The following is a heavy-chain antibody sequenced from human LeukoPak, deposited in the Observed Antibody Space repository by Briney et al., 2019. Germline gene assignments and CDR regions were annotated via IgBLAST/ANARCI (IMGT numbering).Heavy chain of an antibody. V-gene: IGHV4-34*01. Sequence: PSETLSLTCAVYGGSFSGYYWSWIRQPPGKGLEWIGEINHSGSTNNNPSLKSRVTISVDTSKNQFSLKLSSVAAADTAVYYCASSGRMTTVTTAFHYWGQGTLVTVSS. CDR3: ASSGRMTTVTTAFHY. J-gene: IGHJ4*02. CDR1: GGSFSGYY. D-gene: IGHD4-17*01. CDR2: INHSGST.